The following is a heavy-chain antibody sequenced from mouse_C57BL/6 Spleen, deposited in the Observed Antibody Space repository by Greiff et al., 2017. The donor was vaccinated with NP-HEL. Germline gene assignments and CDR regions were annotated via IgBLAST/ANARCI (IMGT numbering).Heavy chain of an antibody. CDR2: IDPSDSYT. V-gene: IGHV1-50*01. CDR3: ERGYYHYDD. Sequence: QVQLQQPGAELVKPGASVKLSCKASGYTFTSYWMQWVKQRPGQGLAWIGAIDPSDSYTNYNQTFKGKATLAVDTSSSTAYMQLSSLTSEDSAVYYCERGYYHYDDGGQGTTLTGSS. J-gene: IGHJ2*01. D-gene: IGHD2-3*01. CDR1: GYTFTSYW.